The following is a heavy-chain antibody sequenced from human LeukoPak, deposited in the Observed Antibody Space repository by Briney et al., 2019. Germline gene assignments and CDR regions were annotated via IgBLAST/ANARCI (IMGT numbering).Heavy chain of an antibody. J-gene: IGHJ4*02. CDR2: INPHSGGA. D-gene: IGHD1-1*01. CDR1: GYTFTDYH. V-gene: IGHV1-2*02. Sequence: GASVKVSCKASGYTFTDYHIYWVRQAPGHGLEWMGWINPHSGGANYAQNFQGRVTLTRDTSISTAYMEMRSLRSDDTAVYFCARGDNWNDGWFDYWGQGTLVTASS. CDR3: ARGDNWNDGWFDY.